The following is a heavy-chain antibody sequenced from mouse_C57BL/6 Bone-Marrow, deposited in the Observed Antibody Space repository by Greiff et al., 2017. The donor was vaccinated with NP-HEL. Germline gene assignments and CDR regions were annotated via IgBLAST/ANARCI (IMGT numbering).Heavy chain of an antibody. CDR1: GYTFTNYW. J-gene: IGHJ4*01. CDR3: ARGGGHYYAMDY. V-gene: IGHV1-63*01. Sequence: VQLVESGAELVRPGTSVKMSCKASGYTFTNYWIGWAKQRPGHGLEWIGDIYPGGGYTNYNEKFKGKATLTADKSSSTAYMQFSSLTSEDSAIYYCARGGGHYYAMDYWGQGTSVTVSS. CDR2: IYPGGGYT. D-gene: IGHD3-3*01.